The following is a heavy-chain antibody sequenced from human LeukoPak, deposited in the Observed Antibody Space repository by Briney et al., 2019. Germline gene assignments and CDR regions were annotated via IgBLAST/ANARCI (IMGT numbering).Heavy chain of an antibody. Sequence: GGSLRLSCAASGFTVSNNYMSWVRQAPGKGLEWVSVIYSGGSTYYADSVKGRFTISRDNSKNTLYLQINSLRVEDTAVYYCAGGGGDGYNPFDYWGQGTLVTVSS. CDR3: AGGGGDGYNPFDY. J-gene: IGHJ4*02. CDR1: GFTVSNNY. D-gene: IGHD5-24*01. V-gene: IGHV3-53*01. CDR2: IYSGGST.